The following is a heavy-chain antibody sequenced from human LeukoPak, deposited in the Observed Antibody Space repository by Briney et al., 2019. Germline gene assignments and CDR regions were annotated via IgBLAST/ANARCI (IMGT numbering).Heavy chain of an antibody. CDR3: ARTDIVVVVAATPSDYYGMDV. Sequence: ASVKVSCKASGYTFTGYYMHWVRQAPGQGLEWMGWINPNSGGTNYAQKFQGWVTMTRDTSISTVYMELSRLRSDDTAVYYCARTDIVVVVAATPSDYYGMDVWGQGTTVTVSS. CDR2: INPNSGGT. D-gene: IGHD2-15*01. V-gene: IGHV1-2*04. CDR1: GYTFTGYY. J-gene: IGHJ6*02.